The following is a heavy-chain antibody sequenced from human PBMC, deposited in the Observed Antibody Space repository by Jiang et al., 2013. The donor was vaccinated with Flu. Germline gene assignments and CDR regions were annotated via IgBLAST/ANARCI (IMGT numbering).Heavy chain of an antibody. V-gene: IGHV1-18*01. Sequence: SYGISWVRQAPGQGLEWMGWISAYNGNTNYAQKLQGRVTMTTDTSTSTAYMELRSLRSDDTAVYYCARGWVFRGSDYYDSSGYYNYWGQGTLVTVSS. J-gene: IGHJ4*02. CDR1: SYG. D-gene: IGHD3-22*01. CDR3: ARGWVFRGSDYYDSSGYYNY. CDR2: ISAYNGNT.